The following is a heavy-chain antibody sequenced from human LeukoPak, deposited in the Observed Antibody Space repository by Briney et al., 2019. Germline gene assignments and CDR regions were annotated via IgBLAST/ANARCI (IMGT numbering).Heavy chain of an antibody. J-gene: IGHJ4*02. CDR1: GFTFSSYS. Sequence: GGSLRLSCAASGFTFSSYSMNWVRQAPGKGLEWVSAISGSGGSTYYADSVKGRFTISRDNSKNTLYLQMNSLRAEDTAVYYCAKDLSGIAAAGDFDYWGQGTLVTVSS. CDR3: AKDLSGIAAAGDFDY. D-gene: IGHD6-13*01. V-gene: IGHV3-23*01. CDR2: ISGSGGST.